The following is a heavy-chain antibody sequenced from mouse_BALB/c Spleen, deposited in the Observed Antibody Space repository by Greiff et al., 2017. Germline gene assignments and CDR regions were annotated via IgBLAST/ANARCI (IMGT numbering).Heavy chain of an antibody. Sequence: EVQLVESGGGLVQPGGSLRLSCATSGFTFTDYYMSWVRQPPGKALEWLGFIRNKANGYTTEYSASVKGRFTISRDNSQSILYLQMNTLRAEDSATYYCARTGGYDGGAMDYWGQGTSVTVSS. CDR2: IRNKANGYTT. CDR1: GFTFTDYY. CDR3: ARTGGYDGGAMDY. J-gene: IGHJ4*01. D-gene: IGHD2-2*01. V-gene: IGHV7-3*02.